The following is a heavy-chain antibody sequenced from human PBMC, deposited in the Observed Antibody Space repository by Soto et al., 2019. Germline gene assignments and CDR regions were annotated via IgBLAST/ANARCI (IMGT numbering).Heavy chain of an antibody. CDR2: ISYDGSNK. D-gene: IGHD1-26*01. J-gene: IGHJ4*02. CDR1: GFTFSSYA. CDR3: ASAYSGSYYGVGY. Sequence: QVQLVESGGGVVQPGRSLRLSCAASGFTFSSYAMHWVRQAPGKGLEWVAVISYDGSNKYYADSVKGRFTISRDNSKNTLYLQMNSLRAEDTAVYYCASAYSGSYYGVGYWGQGTLVTVSS. V-gene: IGHV3-30-3*01.